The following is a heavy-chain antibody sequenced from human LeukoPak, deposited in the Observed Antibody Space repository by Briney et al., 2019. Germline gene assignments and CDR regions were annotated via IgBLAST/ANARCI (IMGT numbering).Heavy chain of an antibody. J-gene: IGHJ4*02. Sequence: ASVKVSCKASGYTFTGYYMHWVRQAPGQGLEWMGWINPNSGGTSYAQKFQGRVTMTRDTSISTAYMELSRLRSDDTAVYYCARGGKVGATIDYWGQGTLVTVSS. CDR2: INPNSGGT. D-gene: IGHD1-26*01. CDR1: GYTFTGYY. V-gene: IGHV1-2*02. CDR3: ARGGKVGATIDY.